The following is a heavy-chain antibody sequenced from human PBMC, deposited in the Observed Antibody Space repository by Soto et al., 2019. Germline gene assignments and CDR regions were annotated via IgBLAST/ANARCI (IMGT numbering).Heavy chain of an antibody. CDR1: GYTFTSYH. CDR2: ISAYNTNT. V-gene: IGHV1-18*01. J-gene: IGHJ4*02. CDR3: ARDTPPTDY. Sequence: QVQLVQSGAEVKKPGASVKVSCKTSGYTFTSYHISWVRQAPRRGLEWMGWISAYNTNTNYAQKFQGRVTMTTDTLTSTAYMELRSLRSDDTAVYYCARDTPPTDYWGQGTLVTVSS.